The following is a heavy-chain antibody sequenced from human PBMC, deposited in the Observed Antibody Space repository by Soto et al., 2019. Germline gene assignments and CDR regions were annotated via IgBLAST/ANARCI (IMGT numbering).Heavy chain of an antibody. D-gene: IGHD6-19*01. J-gene: IGHJ4*02. CDR3: ARGIAVAAHFDY. CDR2: IYYSGST. CDR1: GGSISSYY. V-gene: IGHV4-59*01. Sequence: QVQLQESGPGLVKPSETLSLTCTVSGGSISSYYWSWIRQPPGKGLEWIGYIYYSGSTNYNPSLKSRVTISVDTSKNQFSLKLSSVTAADTAVYYCARGIAVAAHFDYWGQGTLVTVSS.